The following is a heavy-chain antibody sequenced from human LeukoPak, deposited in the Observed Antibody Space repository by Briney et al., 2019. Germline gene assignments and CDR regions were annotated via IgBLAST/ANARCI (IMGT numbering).Heavy chain of an antibody. D-gene: IGHD2-2*01. J-gene: IGHJ4*02. V-gene: IGHV3-23*01. CDR2: IGGSIGST. Sequence: GGSLRLSCAASGFSFSTYAMGCVREAPGEGLEWVSAIGGSIGSTNYADSVKGRFTISRDSSKNTVYLQMNSLRAEDTAVYYCAKDRCSTTSCYLLDYWGQGTLVTVSS. CDR3: AKDRCSTTSCYLLDY. CDR1: GFSFSTYA.